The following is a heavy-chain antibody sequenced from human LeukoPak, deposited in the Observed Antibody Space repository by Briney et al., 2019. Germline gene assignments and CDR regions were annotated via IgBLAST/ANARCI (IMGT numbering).Heavy chain of an antibody. CDR3: ARRSPGSSSLFFYYMDV. V-gene: IGHV3-23*01. Sequence: GGSLRLSCAASGFTFSNHAMSWVRQAPGKGLEWVSGISSSGSSTFFADHVKGRFTISRDNAKNSLSLQINPLQAEDTAVYYCARRSPGSSSLFFYYMDVWGKGTTVTVSS. CDR2: ISSSGSST. J-gene: IGHJ6*03. CDR1: GFTFSNHA. D-gene: IGHD1-26*01.